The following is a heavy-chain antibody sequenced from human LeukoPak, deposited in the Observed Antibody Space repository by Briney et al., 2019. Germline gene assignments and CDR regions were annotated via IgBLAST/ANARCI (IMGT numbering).Heavy chain of an antibody. CDR2: IYYSGST. Sequence: SETLSLTCTVSGGSISSSSYYWGWIRQPPGKGLEWIGSIYYSGSTYYNPSLKSRVTISVDTSKNQFSLKLSSVTAADTAVYYCARAFKAAAGKGYFDYWGQGTLVTVSS. CDR1: GGSISSSSYY. D-gene: IGHD6-13*01. V-gene: IGHV4-39*07. CDR3: ARAFKAAAGKGYFDY. J-gene: IGHJ4*02.